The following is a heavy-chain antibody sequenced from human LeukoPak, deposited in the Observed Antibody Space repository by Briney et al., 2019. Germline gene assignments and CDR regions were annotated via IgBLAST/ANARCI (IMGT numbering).Heavy chain of an antibody. CDR2: IKQDGSEK. J-gene: IGHJ4*02. CDR1: GFTFNRYW. V-gene: IGHV3-7*01. D-gene: IGHD4-23*01. CDR3: AKTLYDYGGKPGY. Sequence: GGSLRLSCVVSGFTFNRYWMSWVRQAPGKGLEWVANIKQDGSEKYYVDSVKGRFTISRDNSKNLVYLQMNSLRAEDTAVYYCAKTLYDYGGKPGYWGQGTLVTVSS.